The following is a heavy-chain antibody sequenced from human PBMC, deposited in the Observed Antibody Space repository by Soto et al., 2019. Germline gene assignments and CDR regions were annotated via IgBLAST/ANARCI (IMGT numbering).Heavy chain of an antibody. D-gene: IGHD3-16*02. CDR2: ISYDGTNK. CDR1: GFSFSRRT. CDR3: AKDRVRLGELSLLAYFDY. J-gene: IGHJ4*02. V-gene: IGHV3-30*04. Sequence: QVQLEESGGGVVQPGRSLRLSCAASGFSFSRRTMNWIRQAPGKGLEWVASISYDGTNKYYADSVKGRFTISRDNFKNTMSVQMDSLRAEDTAVYYCAKDRVRLGELSLLAYFDYWGQGTLVTVSS.